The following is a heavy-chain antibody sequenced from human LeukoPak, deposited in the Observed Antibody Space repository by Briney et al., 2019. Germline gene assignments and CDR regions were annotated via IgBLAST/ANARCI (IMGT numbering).Heavy chain of an antibody. CDR1: GGSISSSSHS. Sequence: SETLSLTCSVSGGSISSSSHSWGWIRQSPGKGLEWIGSIYYSGSTFYNPSLKSRVTISVDRSKNQFSLKLSSVTAADTAVYYCARGQKYRNGYTVTELGSGYFDYWGQGTLVTVSS. J-gene: IGHJ4*02. V-gene: IGHV4-39*07. CDR2: IYYSGST. D-gene: IGHD5-18*01. CDR3: ARGQKYRNGYTVTELGSGYFDY.